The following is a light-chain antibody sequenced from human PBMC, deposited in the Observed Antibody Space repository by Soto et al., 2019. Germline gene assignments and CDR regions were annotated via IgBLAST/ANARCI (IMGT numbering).Light chain of an antibody. V-gene: IGKV3-15*01. CDR3: QQYNNWPPWT. CDR1: QSVSSN. CDR2: GAS. Sequence: ERVMTQSPATLSVSPGERATLSCRASQSVSSNLAWYQQKPGQAPRLLIYGASTRATGIPARFSGSGSGTEFTLTISSLQSEDFAVYYCQQYNNWPPWTFGQGT. J-gene: IGKJ1*01.